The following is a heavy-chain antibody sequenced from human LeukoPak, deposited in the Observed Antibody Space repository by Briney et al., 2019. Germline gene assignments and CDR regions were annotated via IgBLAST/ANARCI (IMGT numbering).Heavy chain of an antibody. J-gene: IGHJ5*02. CDR1: GGTFSSYA. V-gene: IGHV1-69*01. Sequence: SVKVSCKASGGTFSSYAISWVRQAPGQGLEWMGGIIPIFGTANYAQKFQGRVTITADESTSTAYMELSSLRSEDAAVYYCARDLIETIFGVVIIGGWFDPWGQGTLVTVSS. CDR3: ARDLIETIFGVVIIGGWFDP. D-gene: IGHD3-3*01. CDR2: IIPIFGTA.